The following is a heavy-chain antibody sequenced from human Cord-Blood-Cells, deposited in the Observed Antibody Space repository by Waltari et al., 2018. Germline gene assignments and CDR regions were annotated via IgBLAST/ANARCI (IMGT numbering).Heavy chain of an antibody. J-gene: IGHJ6*02. CDR2: INHSGST. CDR3: ARGAVEYYYGSGSGYYYYYGMDV. V-gene: IGHV4-34*01. Sequence: QVQLQQWGAGLLKPSETLSLTCAVYGGSFSGYYWSWIRHPPGKGLEWVGEINHSGSTNYNPSLKSRVTISVDTSKNQFSLKLSSVTAADTAVYYCARGAVEYYYGSGSGYYYYYGMDVWGQGTTVTVSS. CDR1: GGSFSGYY. D-gene: IGHD3-10*01.